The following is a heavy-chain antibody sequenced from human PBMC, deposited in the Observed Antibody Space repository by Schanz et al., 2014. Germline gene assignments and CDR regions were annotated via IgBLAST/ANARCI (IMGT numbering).Heavy chain of an antibody. V-gene: IGHV1-3*01. CDR3: ARDLMKTAESWFDP. CDR1: GYTFKDQG. Sequence: QVQLVQSGAELKEPGASVNVSCQASGYTFKDQGTYWVRQAPGQSLEWLGRINPSNGNTHYSPKWQGRVSITSDTAASTVYLELSSLRSDDTAVYYCARDLMKTAESWFDPWGQGTPVTVSS. J-gene: IGHJ5*02. CDR2: INPSNGNT.